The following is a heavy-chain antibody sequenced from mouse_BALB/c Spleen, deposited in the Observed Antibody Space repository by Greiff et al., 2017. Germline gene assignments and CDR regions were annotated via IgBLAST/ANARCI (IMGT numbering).Heavy chain of an antibody. CDR3: ARWGGYEDAMDY. J-gene: IGHJ4*01. D-gene: IGHD2-2*01. CDR1: GFNIKDTY. V-gene: IGHV14-3*02. Sequence: VHVKQSGAELVKPGASVKLSCTASGFNIKDTYMHWVKQRPEQGLEWIGRIDPANGNTKYDPKFQGKATITADTSSNTAYLQLSSLTSEDTAVYYGARWGGYEDAMDYGGEGTSVTGAS. CDR2: IDPANGNT.